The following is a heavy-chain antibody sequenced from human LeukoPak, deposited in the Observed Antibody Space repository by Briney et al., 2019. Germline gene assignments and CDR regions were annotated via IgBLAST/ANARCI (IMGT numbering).Heavy chain of an antibody. D-gene: IGHD2-2*01. Sequence: GGSLRLSCAAAGFTFSTYSMNWVHQAPGKGLEWVSSISSSSSYIYYADSVKGRFTISRDNAKNSLYLQMNSLRAEDTAVYYCAREEGYCSSTSCRYYYYYYYMDVWGKGTTVTVSS. V-gene: IGHV3-21*01. CDR1: GFTFSTYS. J-gene: IGHJ6*03. CDR3: AREEGYCSSTSCRYYYYYYYMDV. CDR2: ISSSSSYI.